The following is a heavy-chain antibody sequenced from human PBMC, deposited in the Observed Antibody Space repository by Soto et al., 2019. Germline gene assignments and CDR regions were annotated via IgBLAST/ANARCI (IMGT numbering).Heavy chain of an antibody. D-gene: IGHD5-12*01. CDR3: ARDKEMATITEFVY. CDR1: GGTASLDA. V-gene: IGHV1-69*06. J-gene: IGHJ4*02. CDR2: IIPMFNTT. Sequence: QVQLVQSGTEVKKPGSSVKVSCKASGGTASLDAIGWERLAPGQGLEWMGGIIPMFNTTNYAQRFQGRVTITADKSTSTAYMELNSLRSEDTAVYYCARDKEMATITEFVYWGQGTLVTVSS.